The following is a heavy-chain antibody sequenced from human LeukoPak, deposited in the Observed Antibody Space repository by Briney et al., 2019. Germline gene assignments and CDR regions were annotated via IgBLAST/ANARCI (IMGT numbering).Heavy chain of an antibody. CDR2: ISGSGGST. CDR1: GFTFSSYA. D-gene: IGHD3-10*01. J-gene: IGHJ4*02. V-gene: IGHV3-23*01. CDR3: AKELTLWFGEPIDY. Sequence: PGGSLRLSCAASGFTFSSYAMSWVRQAPGKGLEWVSAISGSGGSTYYADSVKGRLTISRDNSKNTLYLQMNSLRAEDTAVYYCAKELTLWFGEPIDYWGQGTLVTVSS.